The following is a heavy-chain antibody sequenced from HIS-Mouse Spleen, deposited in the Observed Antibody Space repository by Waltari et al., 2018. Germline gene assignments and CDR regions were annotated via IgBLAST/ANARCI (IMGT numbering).Heavy chain of an antibody. CDR1: GCPISRLRYY. J-gene: IGHJ2*01. Sequence: QLQLQESGPGLVKPSETLSLTCPVPGCPISRLRYYWCRIRQPPGKGLEWFGSIYFSGSTYYNPSLKSRVTISVDTSKNQFSLKLSSVTAADTAVYYCAREIPYSSSWYDWYFDLWGRGTLVTVSS. V-gene: IGHV4-39*07. CDR3: AREIPYSSSWYDWYFDL. CDR2: IYFSGST. D-gene: IGHD6-13*01.